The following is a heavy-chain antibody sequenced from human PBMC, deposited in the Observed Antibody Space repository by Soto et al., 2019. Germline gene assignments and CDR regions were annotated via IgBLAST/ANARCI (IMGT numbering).Heavy chain of an antibody. V-gene: IGHV3-21*01. CDR1: GFTFSSYS. D-gene: IGHD3-16*01. J-gene: IGHJ4*02. CDR2: ISSSSSYI. CDR3: ARGGDYEYIWGASEYYFDY. Sequence: EVQLVESGGGLVKPGGYLRLSCAASGFTFSSYSMNWVRQAPGKGLEWVSSISSSSSYIYYADSVKGRFTISRDNAKNSLHLQMNSLRAEDTAVYYCARGGDYEYIWGASEYYFDYWGQGTLVTVSS.